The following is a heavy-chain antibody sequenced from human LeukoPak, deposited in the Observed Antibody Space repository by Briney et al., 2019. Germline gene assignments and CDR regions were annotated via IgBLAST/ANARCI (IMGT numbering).Heavy chain of an antibody. CDR1: GFTFSDYV. V-gene: IGHV3-30*18. CDR3: AKTSYYDSSGYYYVSGAFDI. CDR2: ISYDGSNK. Sequence: GGSLRLSCAASGFTFSDYVMTWVRQAPGKGLEWVAVISYDGSNKYYADSVKGRFTISRDNSKNTLYLQMNSLRAEDTAVYYCAKTSYYDSSGYYYVSGAFDIWGQGTMVTVSS. D-gene: IGHD3-22*01. J-gene: IGHJ3*02.